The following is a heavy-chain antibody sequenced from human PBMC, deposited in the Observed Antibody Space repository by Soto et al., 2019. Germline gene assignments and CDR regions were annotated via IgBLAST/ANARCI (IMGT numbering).Heavy chain of an antibody. CDR2: FDPEDGET. V-gene: IGHV1-24*01. CDR1: GYTLTELS. CDR3: ATVWAAAGTEDDYGMDV. J-gene: IGHJ6*02. D-gene: IGHD6-13*01. Sequence: ASVKVSCKVSGYTLTELSMHWVRQAPGKGLEWMGGFDPEDGETIYAQKFQGRVTMTEDTSTDTAYMELSSLRSEDTAVYYCATVWAAAGTEDDYGMDVWGQGTTVTVSS.